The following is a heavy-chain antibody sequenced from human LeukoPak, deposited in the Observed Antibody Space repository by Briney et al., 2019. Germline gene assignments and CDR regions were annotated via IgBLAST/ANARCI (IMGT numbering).Heavy chain of an antibody. CDR3: ASTMARGVIVDY. CDR1: GFPFTNYW. CDR2: INQGGSET. V-gene: IGHV3-7*01. D-gene: IGHD3-10*01. Sequence: AGGSLRLSCAASGFPFTNYWMNWVRQAPGKRPEWVGNINQGGSETNYVDSVRGRFSISRDNAKTSLYLQMNSLRAEDTAVYYCASTMARGVIVDYWGQGTLVTVSS. J-gene: IGHJ4*02.